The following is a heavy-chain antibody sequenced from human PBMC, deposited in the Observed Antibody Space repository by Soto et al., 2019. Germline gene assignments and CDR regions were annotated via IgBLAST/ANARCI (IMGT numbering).Heavy chain of an antibody. V-gene: IGHV4-30-2*03. Sequence: SETLSLTCAVSGGSISSGGYSWSWIRQPPGKGLEWIGSMYHSGSTYYNPSLKSRVTISIDTSKNQFSLKLSSVTAADTAVYYCARSSIAPRLFMYPFDYWGQGTLVTVSS. J-gene: IGHJ4*02. CDR2: MYHSGST. CDR1: GGSISSGGYS. D-gene: IGHD6-6*01. CDR3: ARSSIAPRLFMYPFDY.